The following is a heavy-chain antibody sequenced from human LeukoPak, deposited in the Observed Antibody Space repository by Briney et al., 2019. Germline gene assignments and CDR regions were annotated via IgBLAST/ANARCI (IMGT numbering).Heavy chain of an antibody. Sequence: GESLKISCKGSGYSFTSYWIGWVRQMPGKGLEWMGIFYPGDSDTRYSPSFQGQVTISADKSISTAYLQWSGLKASDTAMYCCARSPYSSSSLGGVYMDVWGKGTTVTVSS. J-gene: IGHJ6*03. V-gene: IGHV5-51*01. CDR3: ARSPYSSSSLGGVYMDV. D-gene: IGHD6-6*01. CDR1: GYSFTSYW. CDR2: FYPGDSDT.